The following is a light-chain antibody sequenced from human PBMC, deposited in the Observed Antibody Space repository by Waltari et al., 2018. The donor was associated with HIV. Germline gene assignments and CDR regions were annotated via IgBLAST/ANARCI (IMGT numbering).Light chain of an antibody. CDR1: ALPKKY. CDR2: KDS. Sequence: SYELTQPPSVSVSPGQTARITCSGDALPKKYAYWYQQKPGQAPVLMIYKDSERPSGIPERFSAASSGTTDTLTISGVQAEDEADYYCQSADSSNTWVFGGGTKLTVL. J-gene: IGLJ3*02. CDR3: QSADSSNTWV. V-gene: IGLV3-25*03.